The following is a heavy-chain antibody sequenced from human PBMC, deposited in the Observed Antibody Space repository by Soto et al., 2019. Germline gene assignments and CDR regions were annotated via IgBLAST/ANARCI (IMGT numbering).Heavy chain of an antibody. D-gene: IGHD4-4*01. J-gene: IGHJ6*02. CDR2: IKQDGSEK. CDR3: AREVYDYSNYYYYGMAV. V-gene: IGHV3-7*01. CDR1: GFTFSSYW. Sequence: PGGSLRLSCAASGFTFSSYWMSWVRQAPGKGLEWVANIKQDGSEKYYVDSVKGRFTISRDNAKNSLYLQMNSLRAEDTAVYYCAREVYDYSNYYYYGMAVWGQGTTVTVSS.